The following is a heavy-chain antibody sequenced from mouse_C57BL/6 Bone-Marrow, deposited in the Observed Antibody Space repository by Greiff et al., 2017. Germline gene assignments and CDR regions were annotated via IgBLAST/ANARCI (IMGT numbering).Heavy chain of an antibody. CDR2: IDPSDSYT. J-gene: IGHJ2*01. D-gene: IGHD2-5*01. CDR1: GYTFTSYW. Sequence: QVQLQQPGAELVKPGASVKLSCKASGYTFTSYWMQWVKQRPGQGLEWIGEIDPSDSYTNYNQKFKGKATLTVDTSSSTAYMQLSSLTSEDSAVYYGARDWARVMDYWGQGTTLTVSS. CDR3: ARDWARVMDY. V-gene: IGHV1-50*01.